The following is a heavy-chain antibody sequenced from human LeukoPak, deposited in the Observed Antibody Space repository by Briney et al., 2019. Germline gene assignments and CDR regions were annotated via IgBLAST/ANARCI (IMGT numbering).Heavy chain of an antibody. CDR2: ISSSSSYI. Sequence: GGSLRLSCAASGFAFSSYVMFWVRQAPGKGLEWVSSISSSSSYIYYADSVKGRFTISRDNAKNSLYLQMNSLRAEDTAVYYCLVGATKRVSAFDYWGQGTLVTVSS. V-gene: IGHV3-21*01. J-gene: IGHJ4*02. D-gene: IGHD1-26*01. CDR3: LVGATKRVSAFDY. CDR1: GFAFSSYV.